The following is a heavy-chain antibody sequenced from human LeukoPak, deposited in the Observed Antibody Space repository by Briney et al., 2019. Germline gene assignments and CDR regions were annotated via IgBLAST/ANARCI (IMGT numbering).Heavy chain of an antibody. D-gene: IGHD3-10*01. CDR3: ARGGRDGMDV. CDR1: GYSFTSYG. Sequence: ASVKVACQASGYSFTSYGFTWVRRAPGQGLEWMGWVSAYDGSTNYAQKIRGRVTMTTDASKNTVYMELRCLSFDDTAVYYCARGGRDGMDVWGQGTAVTVSS. CDR2: VSAYDGST. J-gene: IGHJ6*02. V-gene: IGHV1-18*01.